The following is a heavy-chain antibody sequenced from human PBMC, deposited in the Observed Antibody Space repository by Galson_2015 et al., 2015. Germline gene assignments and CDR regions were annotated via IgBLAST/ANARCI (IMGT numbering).Heavy chain of an antibody. J-gene: IGHJ3*02. CDR3: AKDGAQLEPRPFDI. CDR1: GFTFDDYA. V-gene: IGHV3-9*01. Sequence: SLRLSCAASGFTFDDYAMHWVRQAPGKGLEWVSGISWDSGSIGYADSVKGRFTISRDNAKNSLYLQMNSLRAEDTALHYCAKDGAQLEPRPFDIWGQGTMV. CDR2: ISWDSGSI. D-gene: IGHD1-1*01.